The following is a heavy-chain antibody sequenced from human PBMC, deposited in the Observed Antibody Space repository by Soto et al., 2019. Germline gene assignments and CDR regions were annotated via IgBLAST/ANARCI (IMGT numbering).Heavy chain of an antibody. J-gene: IGHJ6*02. CDR1: GYTXTTYD. D-gene: IGHD3-3*01. V-gene: IGHV1-8*01. Sequence: SXKVSCKASGYTXTTYDISWVRQAPGQGLEWLGWMEPNSVSTGYAQNFQGRITMTRNISRKTAHMELSSLQSEDTAVYYCARERKFDFWRKGLDVWGQGTTGTVSS. CDR3: ARERKFDFWRKGLDV. CDR2: MEPNSVST.